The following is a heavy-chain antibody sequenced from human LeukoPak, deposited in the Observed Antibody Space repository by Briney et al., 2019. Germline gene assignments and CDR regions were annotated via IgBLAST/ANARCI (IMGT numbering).Heavy chain of an antibody. D-gene: IGHD2-2*01. CDR1: GGSISSYY. CDR2: IYYRGST. J-gene: IGHJ4*02. CDR3: ARGAYQLVGLFDY. V-gene: IGHV4-59*01. Sequence: SETLSLTCTVSGGSISSYYWSWIRQPPGKGLEWIGYIYYRGSTNYNPSLKSRVTISVDTSKNQFSLKLSSVTAADTAVYYCARGAYQLVGLFDYWGQGTLVTVSS.